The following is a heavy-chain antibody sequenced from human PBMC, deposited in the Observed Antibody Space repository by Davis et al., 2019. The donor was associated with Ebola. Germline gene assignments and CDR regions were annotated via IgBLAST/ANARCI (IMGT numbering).Heavy chain of an antibody. V-gene: IGHV3-30*18. CDR1: GFTFDDYA. CDR2: ISNDGQDI. J-gene: IGHJ4*02. Sequence: GESLKISCAASGFTFDDYAMSWVRQAPGKGLEWVAVISNDGQDISYADSVKGRFTISRDNSKNTVSLQMDSLRRDDTALYFCAKEVVPLSAAMKGFESWGQGTQVTVAS. CDR3: AKEVVPLSAAMKGFES. D-gene: IGHD2-2*01.